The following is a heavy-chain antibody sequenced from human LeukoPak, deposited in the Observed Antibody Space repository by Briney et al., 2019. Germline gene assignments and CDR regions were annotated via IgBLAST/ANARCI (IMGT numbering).Heavy chain of an antibody. Sequence: PGGSLRLSCAASGFTFSSYWMSWVRQAPGKGLEWVANIKQDGSEKYYVDSVKGRFTISRDNAKNSLYLQMNSLRAEDTAVYYCARSRVAAAGNRFDYWGQGTLVTVSS. D-gene: IGHD6-13*01. J-gene: IGHJ4*02. CDR1: GFTFSSYW. CDR2: IKQDGSEK. V-gene: IGHV3-7*01. CDR3: ARSRVAAAGNRFDY.